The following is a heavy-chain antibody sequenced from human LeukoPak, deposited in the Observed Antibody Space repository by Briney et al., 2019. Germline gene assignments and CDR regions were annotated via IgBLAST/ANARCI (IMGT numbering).Heavy chain of an antibody. Sequence: GESLKISCKGSGYSFTSYWIGWVRQMPGKGLEWMGIIYPGDSDTRYSPSFQGQVTIPADKSISTAYLQWSSLKASDTAMYYCARHTEMTTVTTVFDYWGQGTLVTVSS. J-gene: IGHJ4*02. D-gene: IGHD4-17*01. V-gene: IGHV5-51*01. CDR1: GYSFTSYW. CDR3: ARHTEMTTVTTVFDY. CDR2: IYPGDSDT.